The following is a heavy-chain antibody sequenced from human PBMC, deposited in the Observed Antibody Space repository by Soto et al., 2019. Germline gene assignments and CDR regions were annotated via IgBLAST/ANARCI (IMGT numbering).Heavy chain of an antibody. CDR2: ISGSGTNT. V-gene: IGHV3-23*01. CDR1: GFTFTSYA. Sequence: EVQLLESGGGLAQPGGSLRLSCAASGFTFTSYAMTWVRQAPGKGLEWVSTISGSGTNTYYADAEEGRFTISRDNSKNTLYLQMNSLRAADTAIYFCNTEIDYWGQGTLVSVSS. CDR3: NTEIDY. J-gene: IGHJ4*02.